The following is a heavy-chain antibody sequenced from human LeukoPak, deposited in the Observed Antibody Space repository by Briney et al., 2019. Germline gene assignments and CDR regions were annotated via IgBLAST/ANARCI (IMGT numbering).Heavy chain of an antibody. D-gene: IGHD3-22*01. CDR3: ARDQYYDSKGWFDP. V-gene: IGHV1-46*01. Sequence: SSVKVSCKASGYIFTSYFMHWVRQAPGQGLEWMGLINPRGGSTRYAQKFQGRVTMTRDMSTSTVYVELSSLRSEDTAVYYCARDQYYDSKGWFDPWGQGTLVTVSS. J-gene: IGHJ5*02. CDR1: GYIFTSYF. CDR2: INPRGGST.